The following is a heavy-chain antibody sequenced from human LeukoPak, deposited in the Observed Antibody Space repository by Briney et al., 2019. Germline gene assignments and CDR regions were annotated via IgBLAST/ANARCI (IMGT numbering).Heavy chain of an antibody. CDR1: GGSISTYY. V-gene: IGHV4-59*01. CDR2: VYYSGST. J-gene: IGHJ4*02. Sequence: SETLSLTCAVSGGSISTYYWSWIRQPPGKGLEWIGYVYYSGSTNYNPSLKSRVTISVDTSKNQFSLKLSSVTAADTAVYYCARNGAYSGNYGDYWGQGTLVTVSS. D-gene: IGHD1-26*01. CDR3: ARNGAYSGNYGDY.